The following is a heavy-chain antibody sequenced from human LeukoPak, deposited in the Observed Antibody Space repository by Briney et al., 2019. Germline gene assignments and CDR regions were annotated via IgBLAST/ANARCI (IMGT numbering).Heavy chain of an antibody. CDR3: VKDSAALGYCSGGRCPHFDY. D-gene: IGHD2-15*01. J-gene: IGHJ4*02. CDR2: ISGNGGST. CDR1: GFTFSSYA. Sequence: GGSLRLSCSASGFTFSSYAMHWVRQAPGKGLEYVSGISGNGGSTYYADSMKGRFTTSRDNSKNTLFLQMSSLRVEDTAVYYCVKDSAALGYCSGGRCPHFDYWGQGTLVTVSS. V-gene: IGHV3-64D*09.